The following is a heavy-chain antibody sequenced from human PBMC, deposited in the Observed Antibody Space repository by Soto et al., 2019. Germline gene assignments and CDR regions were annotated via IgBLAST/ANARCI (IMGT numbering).Heavy chain of an antibody. CDR1: RGTFSSYA. V-gene: IGHV1-69*01. J-gene: IGHJ2*01. CDR3: ARGAVATFYWYFDL. D-gene: IGHD5-12*01. Sequence: QVQLVQSGAEVKKPGSSVKVSCKASRGTFSSYAISWVRQAPGQGLEWMGGIIPIFGTANYAQKFQGRVTITADESTSTAYMELSSLRSEDTAVYYCARGAVATFYWYFDLWGRGTLVTVSS. CDR2: IIPIFGTA.